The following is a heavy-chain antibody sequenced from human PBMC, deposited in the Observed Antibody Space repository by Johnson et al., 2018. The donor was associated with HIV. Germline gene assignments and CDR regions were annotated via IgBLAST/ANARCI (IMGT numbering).Heavy chain of an antibody. Sequence: QVQLVESGGGLVQPGGSLRLSCAASGFTFSDYYMTWIRQAPGKGLEWVSYISGSGNIIYYTDSLKGRFTISRDNAKNSLYLQMNSLRAEDTAVYYCAREATGTTNAFYMWGQGTMVTVSS. CDR3: AREATGTTNAFYM. J-gene: IGHJ3*02. D-gene: IGHD1-7*01. CDR2: ISGSGNII. CDR1: GFTFSDYY. V-gene: IGHV3-11*04.